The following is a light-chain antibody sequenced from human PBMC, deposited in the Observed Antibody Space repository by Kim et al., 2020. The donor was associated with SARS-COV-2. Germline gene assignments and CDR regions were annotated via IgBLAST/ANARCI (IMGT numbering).Light chain of an antibody. CDR3: QSYDSSLRFV. CDR1: SSNIGAGYD. J-gene: IGLJ1*01. Sequence: GQRVTISCTGSSSNIGAGYDVHWYQQLPGTAPKLLIYGNSNRPSGVPDRCSVSKSGTSASLAITGLQAEDEADYYCQSYDSSLRFVFGTGTKVTVL. CDR2: GNS. V-gene: IGLV1-40*01.